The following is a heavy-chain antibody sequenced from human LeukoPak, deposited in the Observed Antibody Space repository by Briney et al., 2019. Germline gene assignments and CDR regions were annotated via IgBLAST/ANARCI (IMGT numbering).Heavy chain of an antibody. CDR3: ARLDCNADSCYNY. J-gene: IGHJ4*02. D-gene: IGHD2-15*01. CDR2: INYSGTT. Sequence: SETLSLTCTVSGDSISSAFWSWIRQAPGKGLERIGYINYSGTTKYNPSLKSRVSISIDTSKKQVSLRLRSVTASDTAVYYCARLDCNADSCYNYWGLGALITVSS. CDR1: GDSISSAF. V-gene: IGHV4-59*08.